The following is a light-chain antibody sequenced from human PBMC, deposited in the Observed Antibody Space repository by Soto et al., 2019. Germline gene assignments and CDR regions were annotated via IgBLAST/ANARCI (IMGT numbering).Light chain of an antibody. CDR2: GAS. V-gene: IGKV3-15*01. CDR1: ESISRN. Sequence: EIVMTQSPATVSVSPGERATLSCRASESISRNLAWYQQKPGQAPRLLIYGASTRATGIPARFSGSGSGTEFTLSISSLESEDFAVYYCHQYNDWPWYTFGQGTKLEIK. CDR3: HQYNDWPWYT. J-gene: IGKJ2*01.